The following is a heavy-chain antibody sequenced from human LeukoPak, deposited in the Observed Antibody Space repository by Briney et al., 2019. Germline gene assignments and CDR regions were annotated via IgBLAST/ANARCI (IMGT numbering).Heavy chain of an antibody. CDR3: AREEVVVAATWNWFDP. CDR1: GYTFTSYY. D-gene: IGHD2-15*01. J-gene: IGHJ5*02. Sequence: ASVKVSCKASGYTFTSYYMHWVRQAPGQGLEWMGIINPSGGSTSYAQKFQGRVTMTRDTSISTAYMELSRLRSDDTAVYYCAREEVVVAATWNWFDPWGQGTLVTVSS. CDR2: INPSGGST. V-gene: IGHV1-46*01.